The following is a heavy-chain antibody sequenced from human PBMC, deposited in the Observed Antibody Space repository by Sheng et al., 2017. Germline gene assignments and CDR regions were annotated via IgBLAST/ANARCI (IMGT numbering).Heavy chain of an antibody. CDR3: ARDLGEFRYQLPEAADY. CDR1: GYTFSTYG. Sequence: QVQLVQSGAEVKKPGASVKVSCKASGYTFSTYGISWVRQAPGQGLEWMGWISAYNGNTDYAQKFQGRVTMTTDTSTSTAYMELRSLRSDDTAIYYCARDLGEFRYQLPEAADYWAREPWSPSPQ. V-gene: IGHV1-18*01. D-gene: IGHD2-2*01. J-gene: IGHJ4*02. CDR2: ISAYNGNT.